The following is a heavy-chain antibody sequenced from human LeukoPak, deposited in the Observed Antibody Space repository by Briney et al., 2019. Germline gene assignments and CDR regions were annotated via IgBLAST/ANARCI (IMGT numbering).Heavy chain of an antibody. V-gene: IGHV3-23*01. J-gene: IGHJ4*02. CDR3: ATGGLYYYDSRGYSPLDY. CDR2: ISASGGST. D-gene: IGHD3-22*01. Sequence: GGSLRLSCAASGFTFSSYAMSWVRQAPGKGLEWVSAISASGGSTHYADSVKGRFTISKDNSKNTLYLQMNSLRAEDTAVYYCATGGLYYYDSRGYSPLDYWGQGTLVTVSS. CDR1: GFTFSSYA.